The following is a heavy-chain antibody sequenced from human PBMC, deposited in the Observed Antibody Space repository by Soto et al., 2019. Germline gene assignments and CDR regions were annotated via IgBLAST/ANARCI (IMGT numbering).Heavy chain of an antibody. Sequence: LRLPCTVSALPFFGITINWLRQSPGKGLEWVGLIRNQRYQETTEYAAAVTGRFTISRDTSNGIGYRQMNSLNIEDSAVYYCSGAQTHDTPYFPLNCGEGTPVTVSS. CDR2: IRNQRYQETT. CDR3: SGAQTHDTPYFPLN. J-gene: IGHJ1*01. CDR1: ALPFFGIT. V-gene: IGHV3-49*03. D-gene: IGHD1-1*01.